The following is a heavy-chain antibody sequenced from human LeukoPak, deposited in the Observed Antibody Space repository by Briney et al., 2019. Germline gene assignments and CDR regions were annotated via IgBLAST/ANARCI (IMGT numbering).Heavy chain of an antibody. V-gene: IGHV4-31*03. CDR3: ARDQEDSGTDY. J-gene: IGHJ4*02. CDR1: GGSISSGDYY. D-gene: IGHD3-10*01. CDR2: IYYSGST. Sequence: PSQTLSLTCTFSGGSISSGDYYWSWIRQPPGKGLEWIGYIYYSGSTYYNPSLKSRVTISLDTSKNQFSLKLSSVTAADTAVYYCARDQEDSGTDYWGQGTLVTVSS.